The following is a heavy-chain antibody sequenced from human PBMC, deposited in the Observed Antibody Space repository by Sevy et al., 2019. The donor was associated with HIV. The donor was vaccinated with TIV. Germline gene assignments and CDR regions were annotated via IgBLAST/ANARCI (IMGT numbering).Heavy chain of an antibody. CDR3: ARGGSYYLGYFDY. CDR1: GGSISSSSYF. Sequence: SETLSLTCTVSGGSISSSSYFWGWIRQPPGKGLEWIGNIYYNGDTYYNPSLKSRVIISVETSKNHFSLGLSSVTATDTAVYYCARGGSYYLGYFDYWGQGTLVTVSS. V-gene: IGHV4-39*02. D-gene: IGHD1-26*01. CDR2: IYYNGDT. J-gene: IGHJ4*02.